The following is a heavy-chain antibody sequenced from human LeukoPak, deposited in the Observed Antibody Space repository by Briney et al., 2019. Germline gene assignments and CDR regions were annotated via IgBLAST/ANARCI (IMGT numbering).Heavy chain of an antibody. CDR3: ARVRAGYCTSTSCYTGMDV. D-gene: IGHD2-2*01. V-gene: IGHV3-21*01. CDR2: ISISGSYT. CDR1: GFTFSIFS. J-gene: IGHJ6*02. Sequence: GGSLRLSCTASGFTFSIFSMNWVRQAPGKGLEWVSSISISGSYTYYAGSVKGRFTISRDNSKFTLYMQMNSLRAEDTAVYYCARVRAGYCTSTSCYTGMDVWGQGTTVTVSS.